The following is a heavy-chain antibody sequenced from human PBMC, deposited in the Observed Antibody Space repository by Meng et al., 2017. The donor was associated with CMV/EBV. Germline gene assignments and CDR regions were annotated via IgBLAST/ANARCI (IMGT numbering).Heavy chain of an antibody. D-gene: IGHD6-19*01. J-gene: IGHJ3*02. CDR3: ARSTGYSSGGSGGDAFDI. CDR2: INPNSGGT. Sequence: ASVTVSCKASGYTFTGYYMHWVRQPPGQGLEWMGWINPNSGGTNYAHKSQGRVTMTRDTSISTAYMELSRLRSDDTAVYYCARSTGYSSGGSGGDAFDIWGQGTMVTVSS. V-gene: IGHV1-2*02. CDR1: GYTFTGYY.